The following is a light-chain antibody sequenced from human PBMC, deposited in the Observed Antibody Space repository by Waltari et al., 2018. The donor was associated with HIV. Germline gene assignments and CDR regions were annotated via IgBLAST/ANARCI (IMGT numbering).Light chain of an antibody. J-gene: IGLJ2*01. V-gene: IGLV2-11*01. Sequence: QSALTQPRSVSWSPGQSVTISCTGTSSDVGGFNYVSWYQQYPGRTPKLMIYDVTKRPSGVPDRFSGSKSGKTACRTISGLQAEDEADYYCFSYAGRNTVLFGGGTTLTVL. CDR2: DVT. CDR3: FSYAGRNTVL. CDR1: SSDVGGFNY.